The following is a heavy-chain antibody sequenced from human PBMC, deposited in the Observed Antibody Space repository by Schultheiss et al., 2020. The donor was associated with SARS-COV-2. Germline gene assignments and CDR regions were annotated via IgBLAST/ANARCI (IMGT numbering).Heavy chain of an antibody. CDR3: ARDRREYNFWRRRSNHFDMDV. CDR1: GYTFSNYV. D-gene: IGHD3-3*01. CDR2: INGGNGNP. Sequence: ASVKVSCKASGYTFSNYVIHWVRQAPGQRLEWMGRINGGNGNPKFSQKFQGRITSTRDTSASTAYMELSSLRSEDTAVYYCARDRREYNFWRRRSNHFDMDVWGQGTTVTVSS. J-gene: IGHJ6*02. V-gene: IGHV1-3*01.